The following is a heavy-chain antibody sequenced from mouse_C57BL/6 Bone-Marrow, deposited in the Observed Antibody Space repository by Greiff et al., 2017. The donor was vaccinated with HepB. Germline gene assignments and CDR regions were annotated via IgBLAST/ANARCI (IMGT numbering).Heavy chain of an antibody. Sequence: VQLQQPGAELVKPGASVKLSCKASGYTFTSYWMQWVKQRPGQGLEWIGEIDPSDSYTNYNQKFTGKATLTVDTSSSTAYMQLSSLTSEDSAVYYCARSGPYYGSSYWYFDVWGTGTTVTVSS. CDR3: ARSGPYYGSSYWYFDV. V-gene: IGHV1-50*01. CDR1: GYTFTSYW. J-gene: IGHJ1*03. CDR2: IDPSDSYT. D-gene: IGHD1-1*01.